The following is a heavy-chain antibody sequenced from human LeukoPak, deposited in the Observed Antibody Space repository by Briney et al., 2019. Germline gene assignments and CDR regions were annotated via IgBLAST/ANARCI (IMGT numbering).Heavy chain of an antibody. Sequence: ASVKVSCKTIGGRFKSYGFSWVRQAPGQGLEWMGGIIPVFDRPNYAQKFEGRVTITADKSTNTTYMEITSLTSDDTAVYYCARVALWAPGGYDTRNAFDIWGQGTMVTVSS. CDR1: GGRFKSYG. D-gene: IGHD5-12*01. CDR3: ARVALWAPGGYDTRNAFDI. CDR2: IIPVFDRP. J-gene: IGHJ3*02. V-gene: IGHV1-69*06.